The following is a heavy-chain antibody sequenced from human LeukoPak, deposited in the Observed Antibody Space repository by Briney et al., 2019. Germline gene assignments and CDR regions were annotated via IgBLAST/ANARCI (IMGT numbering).Heavy chain of an antibody. CDR1: GYSFTSYW. J-gene: IGHJ1*01. D-gene: IGHD2-15*01. CDR2: IYPGDSDT. V-gene: IGHV5-51*01. CDR3: ASTGCSGGSCYSIYFQH. Sequence: GESLKISCKGSGYSFTSYWIGWVRQMPGKGLEWMGVIYPGDSDTRYSPSFQGQVTISADKSISTAYLQWSSLKASDTAVYYCASTGCSGGSCYSIYFQHWGQGTLVTVSS.